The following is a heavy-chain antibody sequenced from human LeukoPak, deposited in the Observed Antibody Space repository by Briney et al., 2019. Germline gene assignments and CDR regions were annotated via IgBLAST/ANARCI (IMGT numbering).Heavy chain of an antibody. CDR2: ISGSGGRT. D-gene: IGHD3-10*01. CDR3: AMGTYGSGTYGAHDY. Sequence: GGSLRLSCAASGFTFSSYGMHWVRQAPGKGLEWVSAISGSGGRTYRADSVKGRFTISRDNSKNTLYLQMNSVRVEDTAVYYCAMGTYGSGTYGAHDYWGQGTLVTVSS. CDR1: GFTFSSYG. V-gene: IGHV3-23*01. J-gene: IGHJ4*02.